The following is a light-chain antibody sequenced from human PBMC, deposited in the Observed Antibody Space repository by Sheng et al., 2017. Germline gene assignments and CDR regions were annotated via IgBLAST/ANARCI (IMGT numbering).Light chain of an antibody. CDR1: RSVSGPY. Sequence: EIVLTQSPGTLSLSPGERATLSCRASRSVSGPYVAWYQQKSGQAPSLLIFGTSNRATGIPDRFSGSGSGTDFTLSISRLEPEDFAVYYCHQYSTSPLTFGGGTEGWRS. V-gene: IGKV3-20*01. CDR2: GTS. J-gene: IGKJ4*01. CDR3: HQYSTSPLT.